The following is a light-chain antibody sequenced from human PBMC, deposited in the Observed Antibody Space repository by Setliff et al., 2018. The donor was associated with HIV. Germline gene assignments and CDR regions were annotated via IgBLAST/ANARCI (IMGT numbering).Light chain of an antibody. Sequence: QSVLTQPASVSGSPGQSITISCTGTSSDVGGYDYVSWYRQHPGKAPKLLIYEVSNRPSGVSNRFSASKSANTASLTISGLQAQDEADYYCCSYTSSTAYVFGTGTKVTV. CDR2: EVS. CDR3: CSYTSSTAYV. J-gene: IGLJ1*01. CDR1: SSDVGGYDY. V-gene: IGLV2-14*01.